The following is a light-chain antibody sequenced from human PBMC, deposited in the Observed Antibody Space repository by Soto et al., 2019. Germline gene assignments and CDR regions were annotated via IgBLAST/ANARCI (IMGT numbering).Light chain of an antibody. CDR2: GAS. J-gene: IGKJ3*01. CDR3: QQYGNSPFT. V-gene: IGKV3-20*01. CDR1: QSISSSY. Sequence: EIVLTQSPGTLSLSPGERATLSCRASQSISSSYLAWYQQKPGQAPRLLIYGASSRATGIPDRFSGSGSGTDFTLTISRLEPEDFAVYYCQQYGNSPFTFGPRDQGGYQ.